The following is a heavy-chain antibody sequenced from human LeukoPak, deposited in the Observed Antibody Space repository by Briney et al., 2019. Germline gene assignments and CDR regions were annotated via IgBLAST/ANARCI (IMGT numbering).Heavy chain of an antibody. V-gene: IGHV3-11*01. J-gene: IGHJ4*02. CDR1: GFTFSDYY. D-gene: IGHD6-19*01. CDR3: AKEGSSGWYVLDY. CDR2: ISSSGSTI. Sequence: GGSLRLSCAASGFTFSDYYMSWIRQAPGKGLEWVSYISSSGSTIYYADSVKGRFTISRDNAKNSLYLQMNSLRAEDTAVYYCAKEGSSGWYVLDYWGQGTLVTVSS.